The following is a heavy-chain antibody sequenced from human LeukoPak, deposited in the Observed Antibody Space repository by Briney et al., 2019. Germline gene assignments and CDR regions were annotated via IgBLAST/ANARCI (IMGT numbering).Heavy chain of an antibody. CDR2: ISYGGSNK. CDR3: ARGDDIVVVVAAQGGYFDY. Sequence: GGSLRLSCAASGFTFSSYAMHWVRQAPGKGLEWVAVISYGGSNKYYADSVKGRFTISRDNSKNTLYLQMNSLRAEDTAVYYCARGDDIVVVVAAQGGYFDYWGQGTLVTVSS. CDR1: GFTFSSYA. D-gene: IGHD2-15*01. V-gene: IGHV3-30*04. J-gene: IGHJ4*02.